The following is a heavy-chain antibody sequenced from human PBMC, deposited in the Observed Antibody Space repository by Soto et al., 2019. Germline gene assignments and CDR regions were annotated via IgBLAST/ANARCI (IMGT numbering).Heavy chain of an antibody. CDR3: ARHVVTMVRGVSLYYFDY. J-gene: IGHJ4*02. CDR2: IYYSGST. D-gene: IGHD3-10*01. Sequence: SETLSLTCTVSGGSISSYYWSWIRQPPGKGLEWIGYIYYSGSTNYSPSLKSRVTISVDTSKNQFSLKLSSVTAADTAVYYCARHVVTMVRGVSLYYFDYWGQGTLVTVAS. CDR1: GGSISSYY. V-gene: IGHV4-59*08.